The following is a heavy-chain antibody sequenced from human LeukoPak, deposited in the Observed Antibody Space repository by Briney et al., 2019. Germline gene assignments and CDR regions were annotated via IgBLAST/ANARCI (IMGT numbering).Heavy chain of an antibody. CDR3: ARDMYRVAGLYYFDY. CDR1: GGSISSSSYY. J-gene: IGHJ4*02. CDR2: IYYSGST. Sequence: SETLSLTCTVSGGSISSSSYYWGWIRQPPGKGLEWIGSIYYSGSTYYNPSLKSRVTISVDTSKNQFSLKLSSVTAADTAVYYCARDMYRVAGLYYFDYWGQGTLVAVSS. V-gene: IGHV4-39*07. D-gene: IGHD6-19*01.